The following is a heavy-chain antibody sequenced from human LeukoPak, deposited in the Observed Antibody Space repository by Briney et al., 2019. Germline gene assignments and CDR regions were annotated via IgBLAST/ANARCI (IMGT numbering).Heavy chain of an antibody. CDR1: GGSISSSNYY. J-gene: IGHJ4*02. CDR3: ARLGFSNSGSYLAPSDY. Sequence: SETLSLTCTVSGGSISSSNYYWGWIRQPPGKGLEWIGYIYYSGGTNYNPSLKSRVTISVDTSKNQFSLKLSSVTAADTAVYYCARLGFSNSGSYLAPSDYWGQGTLVTVSS. D-gene: IGHD1-26*01. V-gene: IGHV4-61*05. CDR2: IYYSGGT.